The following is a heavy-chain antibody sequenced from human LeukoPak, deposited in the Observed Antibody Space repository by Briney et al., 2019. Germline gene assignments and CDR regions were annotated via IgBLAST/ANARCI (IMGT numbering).Heavy chain of an antibody. J-gene: IGHJ4*02. CDR3: AKERIGYSGYDPLDY. CDR2: ISYDGSNK. D-gene: IGHD5-12*01. Sequence: QPGRSLRLSCAASGFTFSSYGMHWVRQAPGKGLEWVAVISYDGSNKYYADSVKGRFTISRDNSKNTLYLQTNSLRAEDTAVYYCAKERIGYSGYDPLDYWGQGTLVTVSS. V-gene: IGHV3-30*18. CDR1: GFTFSSYG.